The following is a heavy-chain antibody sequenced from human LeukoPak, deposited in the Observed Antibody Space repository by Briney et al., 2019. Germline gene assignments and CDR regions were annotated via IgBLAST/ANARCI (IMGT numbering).Heavy chain of an antibody. CDR1: GFTFSSYA. CDR2: ISPSADRT. V-gene: IGHV3-23*01. Sequence: GGSLRLSCAASGFTFSSYAMSWVRQAPGKGLEWVSFISPSADRTSNADSVEGRFTISRDHPRNTLYLQMSSLRDEDTAVYYCAIMHGYYDGSGYWVQWGQGTLVTVSS. J-gene: IGHJ4*02. D-gene: IGHD3-22*01. CDR3: AIMHGYYDGSGYWVQ.